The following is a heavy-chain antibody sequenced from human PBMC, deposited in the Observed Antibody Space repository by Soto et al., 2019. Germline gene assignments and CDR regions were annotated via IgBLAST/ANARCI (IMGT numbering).Heavy chain of an antibody. CDR3: ARDGGYGDYDWYFDL. J-gene: IGHJ2*01. Sequence: QVQLWQSGAELKKPGASVQVSCKASGYTYTSYARHRGRQAPGQVRERMGWINTNTGNPPYAQGFTGRFVFSLDTSVSTAYLQICSLKAEDTAVYYCARDGGYGDYDWYFDLWGRGTLVTVSS. CDR1: GYTYTSYA. V-gene: IGHV7-4-1*01. CDR2: INTNTGNP. D-gene: IGHD4-17*01.